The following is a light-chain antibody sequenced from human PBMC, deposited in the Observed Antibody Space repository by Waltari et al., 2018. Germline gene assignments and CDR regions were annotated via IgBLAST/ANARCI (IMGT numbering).Light chain of an antibody. CDR1: NIGSQS. CDR2: DDS. Sequence: SYVLTQSPSVSVAPGQTASVSCGGNNIGSQSVNWYQQKPGQAPVLVVYDDSDRPSGTPGRFSGSNSGNTATLTISRVEAGDEADDYCQVWDSGTDHEVFGGGTKLTV. CDR3: QVWDSGTDHEV. V-gene: IGLV3-21*02. J-gene: IGLJ3*02.